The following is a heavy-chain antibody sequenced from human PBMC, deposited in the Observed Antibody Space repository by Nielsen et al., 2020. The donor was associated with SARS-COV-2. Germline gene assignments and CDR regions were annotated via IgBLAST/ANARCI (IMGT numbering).Heavy chain of an antibody. J-gene: IGHJ5*02. D-gene: IGHD3-10*01. Sequence: AAVKVSCKASGYTFSHYVINWVRQAPGQGLEWMGWRNTYTGEPMYAKDFTGRFVFSLDSSVSTAYLHISGLKPEDTAVYYCARGGIALVRGTPERFDPWGQGTLVTVSS. CDR3: ARGGIALVRGTPERFDP. CDR2: RNTYTGEP. CDR1: GYTFSHYV. V-gene: IGHV7-4-1*02.